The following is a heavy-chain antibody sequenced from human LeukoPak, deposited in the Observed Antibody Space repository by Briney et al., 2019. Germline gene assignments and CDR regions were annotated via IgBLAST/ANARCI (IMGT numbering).Heavy chain of an antibody. Sequence: GASVKVSCKASGYAFTSYDINWVRQATGQGLEWMGWMNPNSGNTGYAQKFQGRVTMTRNTSISTAYMELSSLRSEDTAVYYCARARIGNLRFDPWGQGTLVTVSS. CDR2: MNPNSGNT. D-gene: IGHD1-26*01. J-gene: IGHJ5*02. V-gene: IGHV1-8*01. CDR3: ARARIGNLRFDP. CDR1: GYAFTSYD.